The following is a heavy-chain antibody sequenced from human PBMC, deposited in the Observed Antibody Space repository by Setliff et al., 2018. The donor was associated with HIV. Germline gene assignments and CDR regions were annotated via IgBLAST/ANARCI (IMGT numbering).Heavy chain of an antibody. CDR2: IYHSGST. J-gene: IGHJ4*02. V-gene: IGHV4-39*07. D-gene: IGHD3-10*01. Sequence: SETLSLTCTVSGGSISSGSYYWSWIRQPAGKGLEWIGSIYHSGSTYYNPSLKSRVTISVDTSKNQFSLKLSSVTAADTGVYYCARGSGSSYFDYWGQGTLVTV. CDR3: ARGSGSSYFDY. CDR1: GGSISSGSYY.